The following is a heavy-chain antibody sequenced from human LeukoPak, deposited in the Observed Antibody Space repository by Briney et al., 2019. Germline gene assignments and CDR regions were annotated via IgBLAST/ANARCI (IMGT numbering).Heavy chain of an antibody. CDR3: AREHRSSKYSDS. CDR2: GFYSGNT. CDR1: GGSISTNNYY. D-gene: IGHD6-6*01. V-gene: IGHV4-39*02. J-gene: IGHJ4*02. Sequence: SETLSLTCTVSGGSISTNNYYWGWIRQPPGQGLEWIGSGFYSGNTYFNPSLRSRVTISVDTSKNQFSLKMNSVTAADTAVYYCAREHRSSKYSDSWGQGALIIVSS.